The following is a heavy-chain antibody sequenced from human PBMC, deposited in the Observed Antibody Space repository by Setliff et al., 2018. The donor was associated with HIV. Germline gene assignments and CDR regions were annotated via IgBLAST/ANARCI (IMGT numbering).Heavy chain of an antibody. CDR1: GCTISNFY. Sequence: SETLSLTCSVSGCTISNFYWSWIRQLPGTGLEWVGHIFSTGDTNYNPSLRSRVTLSADTTKNQLSRSLTSVTAAATAVYYCARVRHTMIMTVDYFDQWGQGTLVTVSS. CDR2: IFSTGDT. J-gene: IGHJ4*02. CDR3: ARVRHTMIMTVDYFDQ. V-gene: IGHV4-4*07. D-gene: IGHD3-22*01.